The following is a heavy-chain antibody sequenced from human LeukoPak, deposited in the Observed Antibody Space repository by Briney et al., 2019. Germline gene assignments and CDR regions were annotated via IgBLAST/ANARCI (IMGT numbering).Heavy chain of an antibody. J-gene: IGHJ4*02. CDR2: IYYSGST. CDR1: GGSISSYY. Sequence: PSETLSLTCTVSGGSISSYYWSWIRQPPGKGLEWIGYIYYSGSTNYNPSLKSRVTISVDTYKNQFSLKLSSVTAADTAVYYCARGFYSSGWYYFDYWGQGTLVTVSS. D-gene: IGHD6-19*01. V-gene: IGHV4-59*01. CDR3: ARGFYSSGWYYFDY.